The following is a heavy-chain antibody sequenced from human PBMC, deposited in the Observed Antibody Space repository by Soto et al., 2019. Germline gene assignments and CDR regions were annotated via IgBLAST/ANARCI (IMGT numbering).Heavy chain of an antibody. J-gene: IGHJ2*01. CDR2: INAGNGNT. D-gene: IGHD6-6*01. CDR3: ARVLDSSSGVDDWYFDL. Sequence: ASVKVSCKASGYTFTSYAMHWVRQAPGQRFEWMGWINAGNGNTKYSQKFQGRVTITRDTSASTAYMELSSLRSEDTAVYYCARVLDSSSGVDDWYFDLWGRGTLVTVSS. V-gene: IGHV1-3*01. CDR1: GYTFTSYA.